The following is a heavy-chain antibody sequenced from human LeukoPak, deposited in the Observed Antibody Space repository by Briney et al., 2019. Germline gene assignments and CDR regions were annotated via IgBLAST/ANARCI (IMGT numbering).Heavy chain of an antibody. V-gene: IGHV3-30-3*02. CDR1: GFTFSGYA. CDR2: IAYDGNNK. D-gene: IGHD6-13*01. J-gene: IGHJ4*02. CDR3: AKTRPLDSSSWSHGDY. Sequence: GGSLRLSCAASGFTFSGYAMHWVRQTPGKGLEWLATIAYDGNNKHYADSVKGRFSISRDNSKNTLYLQMNSLRPEDTAVYYCAKTRPLDSSSWSHGDYWGQGTLVTVSS.